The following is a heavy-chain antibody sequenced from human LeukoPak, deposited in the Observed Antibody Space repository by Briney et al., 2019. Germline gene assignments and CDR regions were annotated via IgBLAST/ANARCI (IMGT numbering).Heavy chain of an antibody. CDR2: IYYSGST. D-gene: IGHD3-3*01. V-gene: IGHV4-39*01. J-gene: IGHJ4*02. Sequence: KPSETLSLTCTVSGGSISSSSYYWGWIRQPPGKGLEWIVSIYYSGSTYYNPSLNSRVTISVDTSKNQLSLKLSPVIAEDTAVYYCARVRRFLEWLSRPFDYWGQGTLVTVSS. CDR3: ARVRRFLEWLSRPFDY. CDR1: GGSISSSSYY.